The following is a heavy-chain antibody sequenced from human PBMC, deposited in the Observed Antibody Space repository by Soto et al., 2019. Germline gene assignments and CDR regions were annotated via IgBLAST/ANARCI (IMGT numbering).Heavy chain of an antibody. D-gene: IGHD5-18*01. Sequence: QVQLVESGGGVVQPGRSLRLSCAASGFTFSSYAMHWVRQAPGKGLEWVAVISYDGSNKYYADSVKGRFTISRDNSKNXLYLQMNSLSAEDTAVYYWARDGYSYGLNYNWFDPWGQGTLVTVSS. CDR3: ARDGYSYGLNYNWFDP. CDR1: GFTFSSYA. CDR2: ISYDGSNK. J-gene: IGHJ5*02. V-gene: IGHV3-30-3*01.